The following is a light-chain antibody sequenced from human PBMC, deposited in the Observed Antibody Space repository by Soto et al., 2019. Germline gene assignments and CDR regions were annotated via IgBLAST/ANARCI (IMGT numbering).Light chain of an antibody. J-gene: IGKJ1*01. Sequence: DIQMTQSPSSLSASVGDRVTITCRASQSISSYLNWYQQKPGKAPKLLIYEASSLQSGVPSRFIGSGSGTDFTLTVSSLQPDDFATYFCQQSDTTPWTFGQGTRVEMK. CDR2: EAS. CDR1: QSISSY. CDR3: QQSDTTPWT. V-gene: IGKV1-39*01.